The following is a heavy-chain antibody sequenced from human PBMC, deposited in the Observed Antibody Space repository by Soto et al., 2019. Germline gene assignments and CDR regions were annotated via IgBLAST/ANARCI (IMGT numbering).Heavy chain of an antibody. V-gene: IGHV4-31*03. CDR1: DGSISRGGSY. J-gene: IGHJ6*02. D-gene: IGHD6-13*01. CDR3: ARAEAGYYYGMDV. CDR2: IYYSGST. Sequence: TLSLTSTVADGSISRGGSYWNWIRQHAVKGLEWIGYIYYSGSTYYNPSLKSRFTISVDTSKNQFSLKLSSVTAADTSVYYCARAEAGYYYGMDVWGQGTTVTVSS.